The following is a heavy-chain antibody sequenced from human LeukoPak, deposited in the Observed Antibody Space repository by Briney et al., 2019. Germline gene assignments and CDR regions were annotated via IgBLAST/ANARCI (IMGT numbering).Heavy chain of an antibody. J-gene: IGHJ5*02. CDR2: ISSSGSTR. CDR3: ARVWELRYQNWFDP. D-gene: IGHD1-26*01. V-gene: IGHV3-11*04. Sequence: GGSLRLSCAASGFTFSDYYMSWIRQAPGKGLEWVSYISSSGSTRYYADSVKDRFTISRDNAKNSLYLQMNSLRAEDTAVYYCARVWELRYQNWFDPWGQGTLVTVSS. CDR1: GFTFSDYY.